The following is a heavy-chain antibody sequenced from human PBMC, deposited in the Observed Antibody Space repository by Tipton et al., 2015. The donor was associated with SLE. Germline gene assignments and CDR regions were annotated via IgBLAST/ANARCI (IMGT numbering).Heavy chain of an antibody. D-gene: IGHD2-2*01. Sequence: TLSLTCIISGGSINDYYWGWIRQSPGKGLEWIASIYDSGSNYNPSLKNRVTISLDTSKSQFSLRLTPVTAADTAVYYCVVCSPSSCSYFDYWGQGRLVTVSS. CDR2: IYDSGS. CDR3: VVCSPSSCSYFDY. CDR1: GGSINDYY. J-gene: IGHJ4*02. V-gene: IGHV4-59*01.